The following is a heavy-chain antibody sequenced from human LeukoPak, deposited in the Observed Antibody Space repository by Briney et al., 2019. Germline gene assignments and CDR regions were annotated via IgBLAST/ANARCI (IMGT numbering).Heavy chain of an antibody. CDR3: ARGRFYYYYYMDV. CDR1: GGSISSYY. CDR2: IYYSGST. D-gene: IGHD3-3*01. Sequence: ASETLSLTCTVSGGSISSYYWSWIRQPPGKGLEWIGYIYYSGSTNYNPSLKSRVTISVDTSKNQFSLKLSSVTAADTAVYYCARGRFYYYYYMDVWGKGTTVTVSS. V-gene: IGHV4-59*01. J-gene: IGHJ6*03.